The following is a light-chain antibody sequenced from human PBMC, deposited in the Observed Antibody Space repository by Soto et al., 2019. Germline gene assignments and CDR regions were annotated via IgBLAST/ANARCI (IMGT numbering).Light chain of an antibody. CDR2: DVS. CDR3: MQATQFPKT. J-gene: IGKJ1*01. CDR1: QSLVHSNGNTF. Sequence: DILLTQTALSSSVTLGQPASISCRSSQSLVHSNGNTFLSWLHQRPGQPPRLFIYDVSSRFSGVPDRFSGSGAGTDFTLKISRVEPEDVGVYYCMQATQFPKTFGQGTKVDTK. V-gene: IGKV2-24*01.